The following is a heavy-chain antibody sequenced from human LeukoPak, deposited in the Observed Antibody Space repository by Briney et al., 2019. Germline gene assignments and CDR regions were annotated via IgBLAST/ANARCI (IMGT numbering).Heavy chain of an antibody. CDR2: IWYDGSNK. CDR1: GFTFSSYG. Sequence: GGSLRLSCAASGFTFSSYGTHWVRQAPGKGLEWVAVIWYDGSNKYYADSVKGRFTISRDNSKNTLYLQMNSLRAEDTAVYYCAKGRDGYSLDYWGQGTLVTVSS. CDR3: AKGRDGYSLDY. D-gene: IGHD5-24*01. J-gene: IGHJ4*02. V-gene: IGHV3-33*06.